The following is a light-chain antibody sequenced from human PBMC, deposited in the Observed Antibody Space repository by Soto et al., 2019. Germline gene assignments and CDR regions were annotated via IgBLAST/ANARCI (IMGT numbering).Light chain of an antibody. J-gene: IGKJ1*01. Sequence: DIQMTQSPSTLSASVGDRVTITFRASQRISNWLAWYQQKPGKAPKLLIYKASSLESGVPSRFIGGGSGTEFTLTISSLQPDDFATYYCQQYNTYLTFGQGTKVDIK. CDR2: KAS. CDR3: QQYNTYLT. CDR1: QRISNW. V-gene: IGKV1-5*03.